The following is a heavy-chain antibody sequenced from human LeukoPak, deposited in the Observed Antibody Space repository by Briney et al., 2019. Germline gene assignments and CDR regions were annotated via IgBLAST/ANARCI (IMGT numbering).Heavy chain of an antibody. D-gene: IGHD1-26*01. V-gene: IGHV3-7*01. CDR2: IKQDGSEK. Sequence: GGSLRLSCAASGFTFSSYWMSWVRQAPGKGLEWVANIKQDGSEKYYVDSVKGRFTISRDNAKNSLYLQMNSLRAEDTAVYYCARGGGMIVGEVFDYWGQGTLVTVSS. CDR3: ARGGGMIVGEVFDY. CDR1: GFTFSSYW. J-gene: IGHJ4*02.